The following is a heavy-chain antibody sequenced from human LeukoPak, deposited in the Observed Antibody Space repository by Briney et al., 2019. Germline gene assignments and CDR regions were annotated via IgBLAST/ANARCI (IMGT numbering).Heavy chain of an antibody. J-gene: IGHJ6*02. V-gene: IGHV3-49*02. D-gene: IGHD5-18*01. CDR3: SRGPIQLWLHNAMDV. Sequence: PVSWVRQAPGKGLEWVGFIRSKAYGGTTEYAASVKGRFTISRDDSKSIAYLQVNSLKTEDTAMYYCSRGPIQLWLHNAMDVWGQGTTVTVSS. CDR1: P. CDR2: IRSKAYGGTT.